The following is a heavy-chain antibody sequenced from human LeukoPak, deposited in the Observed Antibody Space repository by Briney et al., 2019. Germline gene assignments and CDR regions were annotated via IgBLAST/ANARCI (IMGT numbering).Heavy chain of an antibody. CDR2: ISWNSGSI. D-gene: IGHD5-24*01. V-gene: IGHV3-9*01. Sequence: PGRSLRLSCAASGFTFDDYAMHWVRQAPGKGLEWVSGISWNSGSIGYADSVKGRFTISRDNAKNSLYLQMNSLRAEDTALYYCAKDRSGWLQSLFDYWGRGTLVTVSS. J-gene: IGHJ4*02. CDR1: GFTFDDYA. CDR3: AKDRSGWLQSLFDY.